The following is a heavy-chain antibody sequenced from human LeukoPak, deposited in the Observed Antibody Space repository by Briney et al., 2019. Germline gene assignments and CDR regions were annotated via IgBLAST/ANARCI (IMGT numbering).Heavy chain of an antibody. D-gene: IGHD6-19*01. J-gene: IGHJ4*02. CDR2: IKQDGSEK. CDR3: TKAGIAVPATPDY. CDR1: GFTFSSYW. Sequence: GGSLRLSCAASGFTFSSYWMSWVRQAPGKGLEWVANIKQDGSEKKYVDSVKGRFIISRDNSKNTLYLQMNSLRAEDTAVYYCTKAGIAVPATPDYWGQGTLVTVSS. V-gene: IGHV3-7*03.